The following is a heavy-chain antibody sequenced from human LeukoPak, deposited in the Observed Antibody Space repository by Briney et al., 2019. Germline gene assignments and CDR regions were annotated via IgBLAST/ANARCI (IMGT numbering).Heavy chain of an antibody. CDR1: GYSISSGYY. Sequence: SETLSLTCTVSGYSISSGYYWGWIRQPPGKGLEWIGSIYHSGRTYYNPSLKSRVTISVDTSKNQFSLKLSSVTAADTAVYYCARDRGYCSSTSCTGNWFDPWGQGTLVTVSS. CDR3: ARDRGYCSSTSCTGNWFDP. J-gene: IGHJ5*02. CDR2: IYHSGRT. D-gene: IGHD2-2*01. V-gene: IGHV4-38-2*02.